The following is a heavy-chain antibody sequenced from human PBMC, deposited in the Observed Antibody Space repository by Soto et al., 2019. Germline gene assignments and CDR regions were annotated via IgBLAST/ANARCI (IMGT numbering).Heavy chain of an antibody. J-gene: IGHJ4*02. CDR1: GGTFSSYA. Sequence: GASVKVSCKASGGTFSSYAISWVRQAPGQGLEWMGGIIPIFGTANYAQKFQGRVTITADESTSTAYMELSSLRSEDTAVYYCARVPLVRYSYGYTSHFDYWGQGTLVTVSS. CDR2: IIPIFGTA. CDR3: ARVPLVRYSYGYTSHFDY. D-gene: IGHD5-18*01. V-gene: IGHV1-69*13.